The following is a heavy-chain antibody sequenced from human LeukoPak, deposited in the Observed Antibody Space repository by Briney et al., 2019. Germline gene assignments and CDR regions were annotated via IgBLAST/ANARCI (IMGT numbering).Heavy chain of an antibody. V-gene: IGHV4-39*01. CDR2: IYYSGST. CDR3: ARQDMVRGVMSFDY. Sequence: SETLSLTCTVSGGSISSSSYYWGWIRQPPGKGLEWIGSIYYSGSTYYNPSLKSRVTISVDTSKNQFSLKLSSVTAADTAVYYCARQDMVRGVMSFDYWGQGTLVTVSS. J-gene: IGHJ4*02. D-gene: IGHD3-10*01. CDR1: GGSISSSSYY.